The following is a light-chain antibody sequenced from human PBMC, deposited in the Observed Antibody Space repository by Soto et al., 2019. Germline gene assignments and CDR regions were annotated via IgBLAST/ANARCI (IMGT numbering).Light chain of an antibody. CDR2: AAS. Sequence: DIQMTQSPSSLSASVGDRVTITCRASQSISSYLNWYQQKPGKAPKLLIYAASSLQSGVPSRFSGSGSGTEFTLTISSLQPEEFATYYCQQSYSTTITFGQGTRLEIK. CDR1: QSISSY. V-gene: IGKV1-39*01. CDR3: QQSYSTTIT. J-gene: IGKJ5*01.